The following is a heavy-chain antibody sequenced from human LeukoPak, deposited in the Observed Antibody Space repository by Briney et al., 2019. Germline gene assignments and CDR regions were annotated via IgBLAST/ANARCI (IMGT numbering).Heavy chain of an antibody. J-gene: IGHJ4*02. V-gene: IGHV4-34*01. D-gene: IGHD6-19*01. CDR1: GDSFSGYY. Sequence: SETLSLTCAVYGDSFSGYYWSWVRQPPGKGLEWLGEINHSGSTNYKPALKSRVTISVDTSKNPFSLKLSSVTAADTAVYYCARRSSASFHYWGQGTLVTVSS. CDR2: INHSGST. CDR3: ARRSSASFHY.